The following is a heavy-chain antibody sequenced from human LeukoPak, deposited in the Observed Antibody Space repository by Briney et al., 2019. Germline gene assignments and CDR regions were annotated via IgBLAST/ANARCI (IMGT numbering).Heavy chain of an antibody. J-gene: IGHJ6*03. D-gene: IGHD6-13*01. V-gene: IGHV3-53*01. Sequence: GGSLRLSCAASGFTVSSNYMSWVRQAPGKGLEWVSVIYSGGSIYDADSVKGRFTISRDNSKNTLYLQMNSLRAEDTAVYYCARGMAGYSRDYYYYMDVWGKGTTVTVSS. CDR2: IYSGGSI. CDR1: GFTVSSNY. CDR3: ARGMAGYSRDYYYYMDV.